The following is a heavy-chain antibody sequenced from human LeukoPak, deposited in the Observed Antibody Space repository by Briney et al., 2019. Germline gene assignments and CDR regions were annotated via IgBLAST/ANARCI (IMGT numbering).Heavy chain of an antibody. CDR3: ARVVYDFWSAYDY. Sequence: GGSLRLSCAVSGFIFSNYAMNWVRQAPGKGLEWASAISGSGGSTYYADSVKGRFTISRDNSKNTLYLQMNSLRAEDTALYYCARVVYDFWSAYDYWGQGTLVTVSS. CDR2: ISGSGGST. J-gene: IGHJ4*02. D-gene: IGHD3-3*01. V-gene: IGHV3-23*01. CDR1: GFIFSNYA.